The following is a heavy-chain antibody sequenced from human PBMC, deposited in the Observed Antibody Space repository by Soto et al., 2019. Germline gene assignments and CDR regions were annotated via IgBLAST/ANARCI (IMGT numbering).Heavy chain of an antibody. V-gene: IGHV4-31*03. CDR1: GGSISSGGYY. Sequence: QVQLQESGPGLVKPSQTLSLTCTVSGGSISSGGYYWSWIRQHPGKGLEWIGYIYYSGSTYYNPALKSRVTISVDTSKNQFSLKLSSVTAADTAVYYCAREDIVVVPAAHYYYGMDVWGQGTTVTVSS. CDR2: IYYSGST. CDR3: AREDIVVVPAAHYYYGMDV. D-gene: IGHD2-2*01. J-gene: IGHJ6*02.